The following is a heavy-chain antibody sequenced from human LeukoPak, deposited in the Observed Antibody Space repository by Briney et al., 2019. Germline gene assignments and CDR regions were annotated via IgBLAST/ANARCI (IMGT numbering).Heavy chain of an antibody. CDR1: GFTFSNAW. CDR3: ANEIRPNDY. CDR2: ISISGTKT. Sequence: PGGSLSLSGEASGFTFSNAWMIWFGKAPGKGLKWVSAISISGTKTYYADSVKGRFTISRDNSKNTLYLQMYSLRAEDTAVYYCANEIRPNDYWGQGTLVTVSS. V-gene: IGHV3-23*01. J-gene: IGHJ4*02. D-gene: IGHD4-17*01.